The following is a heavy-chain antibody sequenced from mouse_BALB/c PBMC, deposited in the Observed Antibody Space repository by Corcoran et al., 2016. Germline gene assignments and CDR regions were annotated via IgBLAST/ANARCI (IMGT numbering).Heavy chain of an antibody. D-gene: IGHD1-2*01. CDR1: GYSFTGYT. J-gene: IGHJ4*01. V-gene: IGHV1-18*01. CDR2: INPYNGGT. Sequence: EVQLQQSGPELVKPGASMKISCKASGYSFTGYTMNWVKQSHGKNLEWIGLINPYNGGTSYNQKFKGKATLTVDKSSSTAYMELLSLTSEDSAVYYCARVPSTATVDYYAMDYWGQGTSVTVS. CDR3: ARVPSTATVDYYAMDY.